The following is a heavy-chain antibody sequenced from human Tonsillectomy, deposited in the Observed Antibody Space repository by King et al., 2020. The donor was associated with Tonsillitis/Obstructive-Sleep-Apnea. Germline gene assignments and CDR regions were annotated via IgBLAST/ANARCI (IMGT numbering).Heavy chain of an antibody. D-gene: IGHD6-19*01. V-gene: IGHV3-23*04. J-gene: IGHJ4*02. Sequence: VQLVESGGGLVQPGGSLRLSCAASGFTFSSSAMSWVRQTPGKGLEWVSAISSSGGSTYYADSVKGRFTISRDNSKNTLGLQMNSLRAEDTAVYYCATRIAVAGTLAFWGQGTLVTVSS. CDR2: ISSSGGST. CDR3: ATRIAVAGTLAF. CDR1: GFTFSSSA.